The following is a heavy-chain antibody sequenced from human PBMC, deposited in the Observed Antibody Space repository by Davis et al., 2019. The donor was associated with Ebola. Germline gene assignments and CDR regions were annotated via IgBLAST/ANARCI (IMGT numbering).Heavy chain of an antibody. CDR1: GGFVSSGGYS. J-gene: IGHJ5*02. CDR3: ARGKLTFDP. D-gene: IGHD4-23*01. CDR2: YYYTGST. V-gene: IGHV4-61*08. Sequence: SETLSLTCAVSGGFVSSGGYSWNWLRQPPGKGLAWFGYYYYTGSTYYNPSLKSRVSISVDTSKNQFSLKLSSVTAADTAVYYCARGKLTFDPWGQGTLVTVSS.